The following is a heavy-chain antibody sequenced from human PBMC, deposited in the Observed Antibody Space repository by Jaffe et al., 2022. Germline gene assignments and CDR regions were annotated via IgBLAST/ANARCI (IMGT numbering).Heavy chain of an antibody. D-gene: IGHD6-19*01. CDR2: IYYSGST. Sequence: QVQLQESGPGLVKPSETLSLTCTVSGGSVSSGSYYWSWIRQPPGKGLEWIGYIYYSGSTNYNPSLKSRVTISVDTSKNQFSLKLSSVTAADTAVYYCARLTAVAGTTLDYWGQGTLVTVSS. V-gene: IGHV4-61*01. CDR1: GGSVSSGSYY. CDR3: ARLTAVAGTTLDY. J-gene: IGHJ4*02.